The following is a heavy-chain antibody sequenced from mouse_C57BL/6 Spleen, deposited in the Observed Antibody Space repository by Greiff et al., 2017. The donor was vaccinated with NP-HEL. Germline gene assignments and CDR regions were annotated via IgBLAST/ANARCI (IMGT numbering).Heavy chain of an antibody. CDR3: ARFADYYGSYYFDY. D-gene: IGHD1-1*01. V-gene: IGHV1-64*01. J-gene: IGHJ2*01. CDR2: IHPNSGST. Sequence: VQLQQPGAELVKPGASVKLSCKASGYTFTSYWMHWVKQRPGQGLEWIGMIHPNSGSTNYNEKFKSKATLTVDKSSSTAYMQLSSLTSEDSAVYDCARFADYYGSYYFDYWGQGTTLTVSS. CDR1: GYTFTSYW.